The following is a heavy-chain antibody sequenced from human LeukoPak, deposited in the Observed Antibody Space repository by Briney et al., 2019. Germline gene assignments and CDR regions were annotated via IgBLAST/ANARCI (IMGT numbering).Heavy chain of an antibody. CDR3: AKRKGYGSGDWFDP. CDR2: ISYDGSNN. J-gene: IGHJ5*02. D-gene: IGHD3-10*01. CDR1: GFTFSSYG. Sequence: GGSLRLSCAASGFTFSSYGMHWVRQAPGKGLEWVAVISYDGSNNYYADSVKGRFTISRDNSKNTLYLQMNSLRAEDTAVYYCAKRKGYGSGDWFDPWGQGTLVTVSS. V-gene: IGHV3-30*18.